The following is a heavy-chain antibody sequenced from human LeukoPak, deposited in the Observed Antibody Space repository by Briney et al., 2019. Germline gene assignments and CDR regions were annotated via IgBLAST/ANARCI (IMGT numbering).Heavy chain of an antibody. V-gene: IGHV3-30*18. CDR2: ISYDGSNK. CDR1: GFTFASYG. J-gene: IGHJ4*02. CDR3: AKEYKAMSFFDY. D-gene: IGHD1-1*01. Sequence: PGRSLRLSCAASGFTFASYGIQWVRQAPGKGLEWVAVISYDGSNKFYADSVKGRFTISRDNSKNTVYLQMNSLRGDDSAVYFCAKEYKAMSFFDYWGQGTLVTVSS.